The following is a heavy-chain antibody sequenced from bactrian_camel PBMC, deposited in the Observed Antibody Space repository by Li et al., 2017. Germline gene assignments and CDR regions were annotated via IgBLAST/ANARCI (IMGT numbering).Heavy chain of an antibody. J-gene: IGHJ4*01. CDR2: IYVEGGRTDYVDS. Sequence: SGYPYQSHCMGWFRQVPGKERERVAGIYVEGGRTDYVDSHYDDSVKGRFTISQDNAKNTVYLQMNKLETEDTAMYYCAIRDYMESPMDTGPRGQGTQVTVS. D-gene: IGHD2*01. CDR3: AIRDYMESPMDTGP. V-gene: IGHV3S25*01. CDR1: GYPYQSHC.